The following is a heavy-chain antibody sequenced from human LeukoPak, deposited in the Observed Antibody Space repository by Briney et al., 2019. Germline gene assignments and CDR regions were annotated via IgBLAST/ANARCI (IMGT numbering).Heavy chain of an antibody. CDR3: AREIVVVPAAMGFDP. Sequence: PSVKVSCKASGYTFTTYYIHWVRQAPGQGLEWMGVINPSGGSTSFAQKFQARLTMTRDTSTSTVYMELSGLRSEDTAVYYCAREIVVVPAAMGFDPWGQGTLVTVSS. CDR1: GYTFTTYY. CDR2: INPSGGST. J-gene: IGHJ5*02. V-gene: IGHV1-46*01. D-gene: IGHD2-2*01.